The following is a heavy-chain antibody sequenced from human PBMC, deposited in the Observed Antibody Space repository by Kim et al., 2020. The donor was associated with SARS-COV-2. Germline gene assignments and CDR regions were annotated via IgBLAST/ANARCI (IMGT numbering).Heavy chain of an antibody. J-gene: IGHJ6*02. D-gene: IGHD6-19*01. CDR2: IIPIFGTA. Sequence: SVKVSCKASGGTFSSYAISWVRQAPGQGLEWMGGIIPIFGTANYAQKFQGRVTITADESTSTAYMELSSLRSEDTAVYYCARDGRYSSGSTTKTRRTGVYYYGMDVWGQGTTVTVSS. V-gene: IGHV1-69*13. CDR3: ARDGRYSSGSTTKTRRTGVYYYGMDV. CDR1: GGTFSSYA.